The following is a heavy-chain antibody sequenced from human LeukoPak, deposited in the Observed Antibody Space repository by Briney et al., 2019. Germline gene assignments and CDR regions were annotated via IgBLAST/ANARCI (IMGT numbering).Heavy chain of an antibody. CDR3: AKDRVATYFYYMDV. CDR1: GFTFSSYG. D-gene: IGHD1-26*01. V-gene: IGHV3-30*02. Sequence: GGSLRLSCAASGFTFSSYGMHWVRQAPGKGLDWVAFIRYDGSDKYYADSVKGRFTISRDNSKNTLYLQMNSLRAEDTAVYYCAKDRVATYFYYMDVWGKGTTLTVSS. J-gene: IGHJ6*03. CDR2: IRYDGSDK.